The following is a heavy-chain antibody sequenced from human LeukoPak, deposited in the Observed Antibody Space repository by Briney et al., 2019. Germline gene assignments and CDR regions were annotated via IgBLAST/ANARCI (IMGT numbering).Heavy chain of an antibody. CDR1: GFPFSNYW. Sequence: GGSLRLSCVASGFPFSNYWMTWVRQAPGKGLEWVANIKQDGSKKSYVDSVKGRFTISRDNAKNSLYLQMNSLRAEDTAIYYCTRVGYIDEGIDYWGQGTLVTVSS. CDR2: IKQDGSKK. D-gene: IGHD5-24*01. V-gene: IGHV3-7*04. CDR3: TRVGYIDEGIDY. J-gene: IGHJ4*02.